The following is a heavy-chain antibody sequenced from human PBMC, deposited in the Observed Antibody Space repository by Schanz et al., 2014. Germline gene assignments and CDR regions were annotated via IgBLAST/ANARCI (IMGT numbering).Heavy chain of an antibody. CDR3: AKEKEEVAADGSFFDY. J-gene: IGHJ4*02. CDR1: GITLSGYG. CDR2: ISFDGRNT. V-gene: IGHV3-30*18. D-gene: IGHD6-13*01. Sequence: QVQLVESGGGVVQPGRSLRLSCAASGITLSGYGLHWVRQAPGKGLEWVGFISFDGRNTGYAHSVKGRFTISRDNSKNTVNLQMNSLRAEDTAVYYCAKEKEEVAADGSFFDYWVQGTLDTVSS.